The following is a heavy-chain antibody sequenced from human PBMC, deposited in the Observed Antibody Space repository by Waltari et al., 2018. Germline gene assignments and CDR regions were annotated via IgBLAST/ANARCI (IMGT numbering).Heavy chain of an antibody. CDR1: GGTFSSYA. D-gene: IGHD6-6*01. V-gene: IGHV1-69*12. CDR2: IIPIFGTA. J-gene: IGHJ4*02. Sequence: QVQLVQSGAEMKKPGSSVKVSCKASGGTFSSYAISWVRQAPGQGLEWMGGIIPIFGTANYAQKFQGRVTITADESTSTAYMELSSLRSEDTAVYYCARGATPYSSSLDYFDYWGQGTLVTVSS. CDR3: ARGATPYSSSLDYFDY.